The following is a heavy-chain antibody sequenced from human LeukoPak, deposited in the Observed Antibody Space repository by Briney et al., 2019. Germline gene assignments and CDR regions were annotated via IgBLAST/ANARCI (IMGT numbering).Heavy chain of an antibody. CDR3: ARVDLRAAFFDY. J-gene: IGHJ4*02. CDR1: GGSISSYY. Sequence: PSETLSLTCTVSGGSISSYYWTWIRQPAGKGLEWIGRIYTSGNTGYNPSLKSRVTMSVDTSKSQFSLNLSSVTAADTAVYYCARVDLRAAFFDYWGQGTLVTVSS. V-gene: IGHV4-4*07. CDR2: IYTSGNT. D-gene: IGHD2-15*01.